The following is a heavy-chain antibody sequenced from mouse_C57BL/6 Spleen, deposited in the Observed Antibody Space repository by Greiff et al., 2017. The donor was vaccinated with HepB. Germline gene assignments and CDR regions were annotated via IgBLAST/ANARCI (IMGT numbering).Heavy chain of an antibody. Sequence: QVQLQQSGPELVKPGASVKISCKASGYAFSSSWMNWVKQRPGKGLEWIGRIYPGDGDTNYNGKFKGKATLTADKSSSTAYMQLSSLTSEDSAVYFCARSPVVAPFDYWGQGTTLTVSS. CDR3: ARSPVVAPFDY. CDR2: IYPGDGDT. V-gene: IGHV1-82*01. J-gene: IGHJ2*01. CDR1: GYAFSSSW. D-gene: IGHD1-1*01.